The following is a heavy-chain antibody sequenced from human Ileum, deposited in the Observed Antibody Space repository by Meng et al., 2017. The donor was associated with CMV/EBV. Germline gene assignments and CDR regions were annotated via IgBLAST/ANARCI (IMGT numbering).Heavy chain of an antibody. CDR2: IYYSGST. CDR3: TSDSYPSVLRFLEWLPGGYYYYYGMDV. J-gene: IGHJ6*02. V-gene: IGHV4-39*07. D-gene: IGHD3-3*01. Sequence: SETLSLTCTVSGGSLSSSSYYWGWIRQPPGKGLEWIGSIYYSGSTYYNPSLKSRVTISVDTSKNQFSLKLSSVTAADTAVYYCTSDSYPSVLRFLEWLPGGYYYYYGMDVWGQGTTVTVSS. CDR1: GGSLSSSSYY.